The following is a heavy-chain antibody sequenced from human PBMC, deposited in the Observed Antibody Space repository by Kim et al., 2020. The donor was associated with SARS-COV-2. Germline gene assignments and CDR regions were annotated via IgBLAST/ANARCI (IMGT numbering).Heavy chain of an antibody. V-gene: IGHV3-48*03. CDR2: ISSSGSTI. J-gene: IGHJ4*02. CDR3: AREGVITFGGVMEAFDY. CDR1: GFTFSSYE. Sequence: GGSLRLSCAASGFTFSSYEMNWVRQAPGKGLEWVSYISSSGSTIYYADSVKGRFTISRDNAKNSLYLQMNSLRAEDTAVYYCAREGVITFGGVMEAFDYWGQGTLVTVSS. D-gene: IGHD3-16*01.